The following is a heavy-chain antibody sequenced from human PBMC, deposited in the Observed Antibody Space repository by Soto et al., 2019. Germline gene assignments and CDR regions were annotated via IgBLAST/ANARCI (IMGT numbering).Heavy chain of an antibody. V-gene: IGHV1-69*04. D-gene: IGHD6-19*01. Sequence: GASVKVSCKASGGTFSSYTISWVRQAPGQGLEWMGRIIPILGIANYAQKFQGWVTMTRDTSISTAYMELSRLRSDDTAVYYCARDLVAYIAVAGTFRYYYYGMDVWGQGTTVTVSS. CDR1: GGTFSSYT. CDR2: IIPILGIA. CDR3: ARDLVAYIAVAGTFRYYYYGMDV. J-gene: IGHJ6*02.